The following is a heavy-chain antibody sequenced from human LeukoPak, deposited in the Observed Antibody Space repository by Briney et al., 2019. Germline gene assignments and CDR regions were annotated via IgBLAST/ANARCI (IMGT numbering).Heavy chain of an antibody. Sequence: PGGSLRHSCTASGFTFSNYWMSWVRQAPGKGLEWVANIKQDGSEKYYVNSVKGRFTISRDNAKNSLYLQMNSLRAEDTAVYYCARGGGNFDYWGQGTLVTVSS. CDR1: GFTFSNYW. J-gene: IGHJ4*02. CDR2: IKQDGSEK. V-gene: IGHV3-7*01. CDR3: ARGGGNFDY.